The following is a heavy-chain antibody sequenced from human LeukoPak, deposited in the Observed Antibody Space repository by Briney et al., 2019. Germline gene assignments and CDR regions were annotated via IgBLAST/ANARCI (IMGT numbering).Heavy chain of an antibody. D-gene: IGHD3-22*01. CDR1: RYTFTGYY. CDR3: ARDRGGDSSGYYRYYFDY. V-gene: IGHV1-2*02. CDR2: INPNSGGT. J-gene: IGHJ4*02. Sequence: ASVKVSCKASRYTFTGYYMHWVRQAPGQGLEWMGWINPNSGGTTYAQKFLGRVTMTRDTSISTAYMELSRLRSDDTAVYYCARDRGGDSSGYYRYYFDYWGQGTLVTVSS.